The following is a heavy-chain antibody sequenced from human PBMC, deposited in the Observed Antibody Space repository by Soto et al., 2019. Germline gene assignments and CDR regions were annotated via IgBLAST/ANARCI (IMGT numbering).Heavy chain of an antibody. J-gene: IGHJ4*02. CDR3: ARDFYGSFFYF. CDR1: GGSISSYY. Sequence: PSETLSLTCTVSGGSISSYYWSWIRQPPGKGLEWIGYIYYSGSTNYNPSLKSRVTISVDTSKNQFSLKLSSVTAADTAVYYCARDFYGSFFYFCGQGTLVTVSS. D-gene: IGHD3-10*01. V-gene: IGHV4-59*01. CDR2: IYYSGST.